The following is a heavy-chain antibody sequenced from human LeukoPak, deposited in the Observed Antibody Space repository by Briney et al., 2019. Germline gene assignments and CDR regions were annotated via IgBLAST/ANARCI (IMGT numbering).Heavy chain of an antibody. CDR2: IYWNDHK. D-gene: IGHD1-26*01. Sequence: SGPTLSNPTQTLTLTFSFSEFSLSPTAVGVAWIRQPPGKSLEWLALIYWNDHKRYSPSLKSRLTITKDTSKNQVLLTMTNMDPVDTARYYCTQGHDIVGGTSYWGQGTLVTVSS. V-gene: IGHV2-5*01. CDR1: EFSLSPTAVG. CDR3: TQGHDIVGGTSY. J-gene: IGHJ4*02.